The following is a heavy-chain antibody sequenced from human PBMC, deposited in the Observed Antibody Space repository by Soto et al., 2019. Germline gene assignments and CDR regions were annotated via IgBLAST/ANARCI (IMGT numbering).Heavy chain of an antibody. CDR3: AREGSSPWIYSFDF. CDR2: TKYRSKWYN. Sequence: PSQTLSLTCAISGDSVSSNSAAWNWVRQSPSRGLEWLGRTKYRSKWYNDYATSVKSRIIINADTSKNQFSLKLNSVTPEDTAVYYCAREGSSPWIYSFDFWGQGIWVTGSS. V-gene: IGHV6-1*01. CDR1: GDSVSSNSAA. D-gene: IGHD6-13*01. J-gene: IGHJ4*02.